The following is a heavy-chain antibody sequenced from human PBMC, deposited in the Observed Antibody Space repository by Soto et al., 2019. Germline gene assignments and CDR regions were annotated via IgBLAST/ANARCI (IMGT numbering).Heavy chain of an antibody. J-gene: IGHJ6*02. Sequence: GAALKISCKGSGYSFTSYWISWVRQMPGKGLEWMGRIDPSDSYTNYSPSFQGQVTISADKSISTAYLQWNSLKASDTAMYYCARPRSSSRNYYGMDVWGQGTTVTVSS. D-gene: IGHD6-13*01. CDR3: ARPRSSSRNYYGMDV. CDR1: GYSFTSYW. V-gene: IGHV5-10-1*04. CDR2: IDPSDSYT.